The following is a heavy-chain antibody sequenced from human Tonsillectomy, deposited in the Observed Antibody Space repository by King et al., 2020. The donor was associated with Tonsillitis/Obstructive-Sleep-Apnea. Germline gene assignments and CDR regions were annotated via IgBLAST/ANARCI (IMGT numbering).Heavy chain of an antibody. V-gene: IGHV4-61*08. J-gene: IGHJ4*01. CDR1: GGSVSSGGYY. CDR2: IYYSGST. CDR3: ARDQTNCSTTACSDYFDN. Sequence: QLQESGPGLVKPSETLSLTCTVSGGSVSSGGYYWSWIRQPPRKGLEWIGYIYYSGSTDYNPSLKSRVTISVHTSKNQFSLRLSSVTAADTAVYYCARDQTNCSTTACSDYFDNW. D-gene: IGHD2-2*01.